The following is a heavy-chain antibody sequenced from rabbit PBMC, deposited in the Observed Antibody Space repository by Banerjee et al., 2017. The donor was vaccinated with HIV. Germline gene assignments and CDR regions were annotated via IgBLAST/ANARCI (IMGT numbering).Heavy chain of an antibody. D-gene: IGHD1-1*01. CDR3: ARDPFASSGYAPYFNL. CDR1: GFDFSSYYM. J-gene: IGHJ4*01. Sequence: QEQLKETGGGLVQPGGSLTLSCKASGFDFSSYYMSWVRQAPGKGLEWIACIHAGSSGSTYYASWAKGRFTISKTSSTTVTLQMTSLTAADTATYFCARDPFASSGYAPYFNLWGQGTLVTVS. V-gene: IGHV1S45*01. CDR2: IHAGSSGST.